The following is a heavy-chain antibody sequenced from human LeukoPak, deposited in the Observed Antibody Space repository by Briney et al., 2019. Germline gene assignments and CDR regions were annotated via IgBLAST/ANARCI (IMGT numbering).Heavy chain of an antibody. J-gene: IGHJ4*02. CDR2: ISGSGGST. CDR3: ANPPRAYYYDSSGYYYHY. Sequence: GSLRLSCAASGFTFSSYAMSWVRQAPGKGLEWVSAISGSGGSTYYADSVKGRFTISRDNSKNTLYLQMNSLRAEDTAVYYCANPPRAYYYDSSGYYYHYWGQGTLVTVSS. V-gene: IGHV3-23*01. D-gene: IGHD3-22*01. CDR1: GFTFSSYA.